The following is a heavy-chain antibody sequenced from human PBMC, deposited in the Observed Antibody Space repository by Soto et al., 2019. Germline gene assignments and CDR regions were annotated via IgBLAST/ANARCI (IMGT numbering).Heavy chain of an antibody. CDR2: IYTSGST. J-gene: IGHJ5*02. Sequence: XGTLSLTCTVSGGSISSYYWSWIRQPAGKGLEWIGRIYTSGSTNYNPSLKSRVTMSVDTSKNQFSLKLSSVTAADTAVYYCARARGSYSGDWFDPWGQGTLVTVSS. CDR3: ARARGSYSGDWFDP. V-gene: IGHV4-4*07. D-gene: IGHD1-26*01. CDR1: GGSISSYY.